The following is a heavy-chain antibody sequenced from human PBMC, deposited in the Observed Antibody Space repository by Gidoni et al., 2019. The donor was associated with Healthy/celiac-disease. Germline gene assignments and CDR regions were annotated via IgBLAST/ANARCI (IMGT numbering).Heavy chain of an antibody. CDR3: ARDPPPD. V-gene: IGHV3-7*03. CDR1: GFPFSSYW. J-gene: IGHJ4*02. Sequence: EVQLVESGGGLVQPGGSLRLSCAASGFPFSSYWMSGGRQAPGKGLEWVANIKQDGSEKYYVDSVKGRFTISRDNAKNSLYLQMNSLRAEDTAVYYCARDPPPDLGQGTLVTVSS. CDR2: IKQDGSEK.